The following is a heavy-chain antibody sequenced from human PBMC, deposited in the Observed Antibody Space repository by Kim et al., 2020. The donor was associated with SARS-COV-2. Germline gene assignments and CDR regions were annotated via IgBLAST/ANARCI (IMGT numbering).Heavy chain of an antibody. J-gene: IGHJ3*02. CDR2: ISGDGGST. D-gene: IGHD3-22*01. CDR3: AKEHYYYDSSGYYSSDAFDI. V-gene: IGHV3-43*02. CDR1: GFTFDDYA. Sequence: GGSLRLSCAASGFTFDDYAMHWVRQAPGKGLEWVSLISGDGGSTYYADSVKGRFTISRDNSKNSLYLQMNSLRTEDTALYYCAKEHYYYDSSGYYSSDAFDIWGQGTMVTVSS.